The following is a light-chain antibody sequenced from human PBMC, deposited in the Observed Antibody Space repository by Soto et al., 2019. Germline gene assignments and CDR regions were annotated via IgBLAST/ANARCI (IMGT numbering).Light chain of an antibody. V-gene: IGKV3-20*01. J-gene: IGKJ1*01. Sequence: EIVLTQSPATLSLSPGERATLSCRASQSVSSYLAWYQQKPGQAPRLLMYGASNRATGIPDRFRGSGSGTDFSLIISRLEPEDFAVYYCQQYGSSRTFGQGTKVDIK. CDR2: GAS. CDR3: QQYGSSRT. CDR1: QSVSSY.